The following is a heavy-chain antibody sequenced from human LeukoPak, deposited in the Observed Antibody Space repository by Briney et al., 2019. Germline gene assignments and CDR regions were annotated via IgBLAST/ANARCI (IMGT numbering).Heavy chain of an antibody. Sequence: ASVKVSCKVSGYTLTELSMHWVRQAPGKGLEWMGGFDPEDGETIYAQKFQGRVTITADESTSTAYMELSSLRSEDTAVYYCATRKVNLYSSGWYYFDYWGQGTLVTVSS. CDR3: ATRKVNLYSSGWYYFDY. V-gene: IGHV1-24*01. CDR2: FDPEDGET. J-gene: IGHJ4*02. D-gene: IGHD6-19*01. CDR1: GYTLTELS.